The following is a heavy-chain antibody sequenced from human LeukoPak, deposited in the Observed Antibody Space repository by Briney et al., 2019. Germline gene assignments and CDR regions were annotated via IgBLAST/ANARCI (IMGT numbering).Heavy chain of an antibody. J-gene: IGHJ5*02. Sequence: PGGSLRLSCAASGFTVSSNYMSWVRQAPGKGLEWVSVIYSGGSTYYADSVKGRFTISRDNAKNSLYLQMNSLRAEDTAIYYCAKKYSTGLDPWGQGTLVTVSS. CDR1: GFTVSSNY. CDR2: IYSGGST. D-gene: IGHD1-26*01. V-gene: IGHV3-53*01. CDR3: AKKYSTGLDP.